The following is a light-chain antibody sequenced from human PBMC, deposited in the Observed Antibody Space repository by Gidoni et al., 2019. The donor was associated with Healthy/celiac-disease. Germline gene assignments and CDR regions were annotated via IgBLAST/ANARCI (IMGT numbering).Light chain of an antibody. Sequence: DIQMTQSPSSLSASVGDRVTITCQASQDISKYLNWYQQKPGKAPKPLIYDASNLETGVPSRFSGSGSGTDFTFTISSLQPEDIATYYCQQYDNLLPLTFGGGTKVEIK. CDR2: DAS. CDR1: QDISKY. J-gene: IGKJ4*01. V-gene: IGKV1-33*01. CDR3: QQYDNLLPLT.